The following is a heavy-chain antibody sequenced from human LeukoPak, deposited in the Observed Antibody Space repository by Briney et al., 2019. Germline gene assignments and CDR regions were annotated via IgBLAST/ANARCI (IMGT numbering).Heavy chain of an antibody. V-gene: IGHV2-5*02. CDR2: IYGDDDK. J-gene: IGHJ4*02. Sequence: GPTLVKPTQTLTLTCTVSGFSLSTSGVGVGWIRQPPGKALEWLALIYGDDDKRYSPSLKSRLTITKDTSKNQVVLTMTTMDPVDTATYSCAHRTAGTGFDYWGQGTLLTVSS. CDR1: GFSLSTSGVG. CDR3: AHRTAGTGFDY. D-gene: IGHD6-13*01.